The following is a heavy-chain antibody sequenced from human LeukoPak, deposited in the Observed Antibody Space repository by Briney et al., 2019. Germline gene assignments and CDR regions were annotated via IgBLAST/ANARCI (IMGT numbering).Heavy chain of an antibody. J-gene: IGHJ6*02. CDR2: ISSSSSYT. D-gene: IGHD2-21*02. Sequence: PGGSLRLSCAASGFTFSDYYMSWIRQAPGKGLEWVSYISSSSSYTNYADSVKGRFTISRDNSKNTLYLQMNSLRAEDTAVYYCAKDRRIVVVTATQRYYYYGMDVWGQGTTVTVSS. CDR1: GFTFSDYY. CDR3: AKDRRIVVVTATQRYYYYGMDV. V-gene: IGHV3-11*06.